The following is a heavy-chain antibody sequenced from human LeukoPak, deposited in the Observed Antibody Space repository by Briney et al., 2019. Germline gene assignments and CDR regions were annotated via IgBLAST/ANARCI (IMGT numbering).Heavy chain of an antibody. J-gene: IGHJ4*02. CDR3: ARHSLVLEWLYYFDY. CDR1: GGSFSGYY. Sequence: SETLSLTCAVYGGSFSGYYWSWIRRPPGKGLEWIGEINHSGSTNYNPSLKSRVTISVDTSKNQFSLKLSSVAAADTAVYYCARHSLVLEWLYYFDYWGQGTLVTVSS. V-gene: IGHV4-34*01. CDR2: INHSGST. D-gene: IGHD3-3*01.